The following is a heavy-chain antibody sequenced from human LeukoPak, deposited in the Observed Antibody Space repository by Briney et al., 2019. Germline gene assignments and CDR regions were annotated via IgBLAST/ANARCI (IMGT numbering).Heavy chain of an antibody. CDR2: ITGTGGSP. V-gene: IGHV3-23*01. D-gene: IGHD2-2*01. J-gene: IGHJ5*02. CDR1: GFIFSSYS. CDR3: ARLKGRVVPTSLDP. Sequence: GSLRLSCEASGFIFSSYSMSWVRQAPGKGLEWVSAITGTGGSPYSADSVKGRFTISRDNSKNTLYLQMNSLRAEDTAVYYCARLKGRVVPTSLDPWGQGTLVTVSS.